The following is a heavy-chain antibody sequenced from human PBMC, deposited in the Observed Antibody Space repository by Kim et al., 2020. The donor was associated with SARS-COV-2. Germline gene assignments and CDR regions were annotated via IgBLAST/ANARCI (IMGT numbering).Heavy chain of an antibody. CDR2: INPNSGGT. CDR1: GYTFTDYQ. CDR3: ARPNKGFGVASTYFDY. D-gene: IGHD3-3*01. Sequence: ASVKVSCKSSGYTFTDYQIHWVRQAPGQGLEWMGWINPNSGGTNYAQKFQGRVTMTRDTSISTVYMELNSLKSDDTAVYYCARPNKGFGVASTYFDYWGQGTLVTVSS. J-gene: IGHJ4*02. V-gene: IGHV1-2*02.